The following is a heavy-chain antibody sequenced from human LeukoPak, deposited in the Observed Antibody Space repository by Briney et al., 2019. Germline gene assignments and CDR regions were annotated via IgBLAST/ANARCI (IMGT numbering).Heavy chain of an antibody. D-gene: IGHD6-13*01. CDR1: GGSISSGDYY. J-gene: IGHJ5*02. V-gene: IGHV4-30-4*08. Sequence: PSQTLSLTCTVSGGSISSGDYYWSWIRQPPGKGLEWIGYIYYSGSTYYNPSLKSRVTISVDTSKNQFSLKLSSVTAADTAVYYCASAYSSRLNWFDPWGQGTLVTVSS. CDR2: IYYSGST. CDR3: ASAYSSRLNWFDP.